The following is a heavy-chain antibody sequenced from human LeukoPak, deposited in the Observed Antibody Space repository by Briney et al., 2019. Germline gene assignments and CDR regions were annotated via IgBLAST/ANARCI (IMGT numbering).Heavy chain of an antibody. J-gene: IGHJ3*02. CDR1: GFTFSDYY. CDR3: AGSSSLGYAHDAFDI. CDR2: ISSSGSTI. D-gene: IGHD6-13*01. Sequence: GGSLRLSCAASGFTFSDYYMSWIRQAPGKGLEWVSYISSSGSTIYYADSVKGRFTISRDNAKNSLYLQMNSLRAEDTAVYYCAGSSSLGYAHDAFDIWGQGTMVTVSS. V-gene: IGHV3-11*01.